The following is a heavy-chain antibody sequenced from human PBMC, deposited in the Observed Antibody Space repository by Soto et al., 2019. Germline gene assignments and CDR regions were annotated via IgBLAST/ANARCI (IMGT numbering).Heavy chain of an antibody. D-gene: IGHD4-17*01. Sequence: GGSLRLSCAASGFTFSDYYMSWIRQAPGKGLEWVSYISSSGSTIYYADSVKGRFTISRDNAKNSLYLQMNSLRAEDTAVYYCASTVTWHGGEYYFDYWGQGTLVTVSS. V-gene: IGHV3-11*01. CDR1: GFTFSDYY. J-gene: IGHJ4*02. CDR2: ISSSGSTI. CDR3: ASTVTWHGGEYYFDY.